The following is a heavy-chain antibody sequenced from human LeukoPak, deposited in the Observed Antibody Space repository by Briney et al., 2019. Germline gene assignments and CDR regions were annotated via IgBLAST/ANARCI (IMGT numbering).Heavy chain of an antibody. D-gene: IGHD4-23*01. Sequence: SSETLSLTCAVYGGSFSGYYWSWIRQPPGKGLEWIGEINHSGSTNYNPSLKSRVTISVDTSKNQFSLKLSSVTAADTAVYYCARFFKRGYSYGTGDYGGNGFDYWGQGTLVTVSS. CDR2: INHSGST. J-gene: IGHJ4*02. CDR3: ARFFKRGYSYGTGDYGGNGFDY. V-gene: IGHV4-34*01. CDR1: GGSFSGYY.